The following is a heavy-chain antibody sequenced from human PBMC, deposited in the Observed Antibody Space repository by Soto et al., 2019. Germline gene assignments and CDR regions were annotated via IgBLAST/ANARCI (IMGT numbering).Heavy chain of an antibody. CDR2: IWYDGSNK. Sequence: QVQLVESGGGVVQPGRSLRLSCVASGFTFSSYGMHWVRQAPGKGLEWVAVIWYDGSNKYYADSVKGRFTISRDNSKNTLYLQMNSLRAEDTAVYYCARDLTGVGAWTHYYYGMDVWGQGTTVTVSS. CDR3: ARDLTGVGAWTHYYYGMDV. V-gene: IGHV3-33*01. J-gene: IGHJ6*02. CDR1: GFTFSSYG. D-gene: IGHD1-26*01.